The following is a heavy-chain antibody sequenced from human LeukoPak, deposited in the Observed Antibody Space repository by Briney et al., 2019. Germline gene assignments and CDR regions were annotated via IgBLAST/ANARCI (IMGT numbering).Heavy chain of an antibody. V-gene: IGHV1-8*01. CDR2: MNPNIGDT. J-gene: IGHJ4*02. CDR3: TRGPFGSGSFLDY. Sequence: SVNVSCKASGYIFSSNDINWVRQAAGQGREWMGWMNPNIGDTGYTQKFQGRVAMTRSTSITTAYMELSSLTSEDTAVYYSTRGPFGSGSFLDYWGQGTLVTVSS. D-gene: IGHD3-10*01. CDR1: GYIFSSND.